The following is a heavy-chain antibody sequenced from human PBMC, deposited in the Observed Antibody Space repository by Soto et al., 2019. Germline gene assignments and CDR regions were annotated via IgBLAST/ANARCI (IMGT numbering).Heavy chain of an antibody. Sequence: GGSLRLSCAASGFTFSGSAMHWVRQASGKGLEWVGRIRSKANSYATAYAASVKGRFTISRDDSKNTAYLQMNSLKTEDTAVYYCSRDRGCSSGYLGRSGYWGQGTLVTVSS. J-gene: IGHJ4*02. CDR3: SRDRGCSSGYLGRSGY. D-gene: IGHD3-22*01. CDR2: IRSKANSYAT. CDR1: GFTFSGSA. V-gene: IGHV3-73*01.